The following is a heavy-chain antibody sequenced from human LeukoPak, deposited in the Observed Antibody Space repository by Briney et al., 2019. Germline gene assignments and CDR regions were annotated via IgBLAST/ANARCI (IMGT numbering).Heavy chain of an antibody. V-gene: IGHV3-11*04. CDR2: ISSSGSTI. Sequence: GGSLRLSCAASGFTFSDYYMSWIRQAPGKGLEWVSYISSSGSTIYYADSVKGRFTISRDNAKNSLYLQMNSLRAEDTAVYYCARSPRYGDLPYYYYYYMDVWGKGTTVTISS. D-gene: IGHD4-17*01. J-gene: IGHJ6*03. CDR1: GFTFSDYY. CDR3: ARSPRYGDLPYYYYYYMDV.